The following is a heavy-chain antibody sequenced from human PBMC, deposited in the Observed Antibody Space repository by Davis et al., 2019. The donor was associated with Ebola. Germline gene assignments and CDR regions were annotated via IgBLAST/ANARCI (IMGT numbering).Heavy chain of an antibody. J-gene: IGHJ6*02. CDR3: ARDHGVVPAAVVWGMDV. CDR2: IHYSGST. CDR1: GGSISSGGYY. V-gene: IGHV4-31*03. Sequence: SETLSLTCTVSGGSISSGGYYWSWIRQHPGKGLAWIGFIHYSGSTCYNPSLKSRVTISVDTSKNQFSLKLSSVTAADTAVYYCARDHGVVPAAVVWGMDVWGQGTTVTVSS. D-gene: IGHD2-2*01.